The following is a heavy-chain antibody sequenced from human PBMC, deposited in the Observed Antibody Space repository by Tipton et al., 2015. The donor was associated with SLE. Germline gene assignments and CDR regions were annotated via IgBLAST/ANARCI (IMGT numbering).Heavy chain of an antibody. D-gene: IGHD2-21*01. J-gene: IGHJ4*02. CDR1: GGSISSYH. Sequence: LSLTCTVSGGSISSYHWSWVRQASGKGLEWVGRIRSKANSYATAYAASVKGRFTISRDDSKNTAYLQMNSLKTEDTAVYYCARGDPYCGGDCYDYWGQGTLVTVSS. V-gene: IGHV3-73*01. CDR3: ARGDPYCGGDCYDY. CDR2: IRSKANSYAT.